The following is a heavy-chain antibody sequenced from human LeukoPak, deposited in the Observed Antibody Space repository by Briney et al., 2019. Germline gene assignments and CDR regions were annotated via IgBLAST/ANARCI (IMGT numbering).Heavy chain of an antibody. CDR1: GFTLSDHW. CDR2: IKQDGSTK. Sequence: PGGSLRLSCEASGFTLSDHWMTWVRQAPGEGLEWVAYIKQDGSTKYYVDSVKGRFTISRDNSKNSLYLQMNSLRDEDTAVYYCARGGWSLDYWGQGTLVTVPS. D-gene: IGHD6-19*01. CDR3: ARGGWSLDY. V-gene: IGHV3-7*04. J-gene: IGHJ4*02.